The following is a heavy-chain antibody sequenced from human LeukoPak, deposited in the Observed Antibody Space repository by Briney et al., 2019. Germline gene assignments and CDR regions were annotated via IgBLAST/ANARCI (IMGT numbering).Heavy chain of an antibody. J-gene: IGHJ6*03. CDR1: GGSISSYY. V-gene: IGHV4-59*01. CDR3: ARGRVSSSTWYSTYYYFFYMDF. CDR2: IFYSGST. D-gene: IGHD4-11*01. Sequence: SETLSLTCTVSGGSISSYYWSWIRQPPGRGLEWIGCIFYSGSTNYNPSLKSRVTISLDTSKNHFSLRLSSVTAADTAVYFCARGRVSSSTWYSTYYYFFYMDFWGKGTTVTVSS.